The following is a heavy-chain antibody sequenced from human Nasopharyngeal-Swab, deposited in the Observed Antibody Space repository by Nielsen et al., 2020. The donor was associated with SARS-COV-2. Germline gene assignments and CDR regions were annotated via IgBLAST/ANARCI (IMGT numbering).Heavy chain of an antibody. V-gene: IGHV4-61*02. CDR3: ASRSITFGSGSYSNAFDI. Sequence: TLSLTCTVSGGSISSGSYYWSWIRQPAGKGLEWIGRIYTSGSTNYNPSLKSRVTISVDTSKNQFSLKLSSVTAADTAVYYCASRSITFGSGSYSNAFDIWGQGTMVTVSS. J-gene: IGHJ3*02. D-gene: IGHD1-26*01. CDR1: GGSISSGSYY. CDR2: IYTSGST.